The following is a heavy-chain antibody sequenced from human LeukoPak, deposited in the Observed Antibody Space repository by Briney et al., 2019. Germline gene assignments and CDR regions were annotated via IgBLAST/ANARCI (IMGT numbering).Heavy chain of an antibody. CDR2: IREDGSEK. CDR1: GFTFRSFW. J-gene: IGHJ6*02. Sequence: HPGGSLRLSCAASGFTFRSFWMTWVRQAPGKGLEWVANIREDGSEKYYVDSVNGRFTISRGNAKNSLSLQMNSLRAEDMGVYYCARGRGIGAWGQGTTVTVSS. CDR3: ARGRGIGA. V-gene: IGHV3-7*01.